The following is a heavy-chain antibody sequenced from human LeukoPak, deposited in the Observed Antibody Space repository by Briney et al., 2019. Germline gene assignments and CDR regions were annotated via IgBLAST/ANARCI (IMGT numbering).Heavy chain of an antibody. J-gene: IGHJ4*01. Sequence: SETLSLTCTVSGSSINNNFWTWIRQPPGKGLEWIGYIYSSGSANYNPSLKSRVIISGDTSKNQISLRLASVTAADTAMYFCARHRDYYDTWGHGTLVTVSS. D-gene: IGHD3-22*01. CDR1: GSSINNNF. CDR2: IYSSGSA. CDR3: ARHRDYYDT. V-gene: IGHV4-59*08.